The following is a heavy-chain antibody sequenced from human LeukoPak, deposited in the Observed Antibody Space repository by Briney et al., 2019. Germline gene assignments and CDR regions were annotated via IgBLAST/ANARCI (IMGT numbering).Heavy chain of an antibody. CDR3: ARGRNLPNYYGSGSYYFPNYYYYGMDV. CDR2: INHSGST. CDR1: GGSFSGYY. Sequence: PSETLSLTCAVYGGSFSGYYWSWIRQPPGKGLEWIGEINHSGSTNYNPSLKSRVTISVDTSKNQFSLKLSSVTAADTAVYYCARGRNLPNYYGSGSYYFPNYYYYGMDVWGQGTTVTVSS. V-gene: IGHV4-34*01. D-gene: IGHD3-10*01. J-gene: IGHJ6*02.